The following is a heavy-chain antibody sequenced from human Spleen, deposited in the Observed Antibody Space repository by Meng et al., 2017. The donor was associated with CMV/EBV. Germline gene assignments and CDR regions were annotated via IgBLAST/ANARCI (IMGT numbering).Heavy chain of an antibody. Sequence: GESLKISCAASGFTFSDYTMNWVRQAPRKGLEWVSSISGSGNYIFTADSVKGRFTISRDNAKNSLYLQMNSLRAEDTAVYYCAKDSSGYQGSYYFDYWGQGTLVTVSS. CDR2: ISGSGNYI. V-gene: IGHV3-21*01. D-gene: IGHD3-22*01. CDR1: GFTFSDYT. J-gene: IGHJ4*02. CDR3: AKDSSGYQGSYYFDY.